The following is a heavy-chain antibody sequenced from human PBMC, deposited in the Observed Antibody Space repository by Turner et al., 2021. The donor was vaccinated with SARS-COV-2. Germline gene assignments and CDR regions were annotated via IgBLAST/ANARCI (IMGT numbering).Heavy chain of an antibody. CDR1: AFTFSSDR. V-gene: IGHV3-21*04. D-gene: IGHD3-22*01. Sequence: EVQQMEAGGGRVKAGGLLRPSCAASAFTFSSDRMNVVREDAGKWLECVSSISTNSSYIYYAQAVVSRFTITRDNAAYLLYLQLNSLKAEITSVYCCAPDSSFSSSLDYWGQGTLVTVSS. CDR3: APDSSFSSSLDY. CDR2: ISTNSSYI. J-gene: IGHJ4*02.